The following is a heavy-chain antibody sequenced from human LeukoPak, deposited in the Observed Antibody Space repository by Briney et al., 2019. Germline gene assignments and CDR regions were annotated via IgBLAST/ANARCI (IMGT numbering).Heavy chain of an antibody. CDR2: ISAYNGNT. D-gene: IGHD4-23*01. Sequence: GASVKVSCKASGYTFTSYGISWVRQAPGQGPEWMGWISAYNGNTNYAQKLQGRVTMTTDTSTSTAYMELRSLRSDDTAVYYCARDAPLYGGNSDFDYWGQGTLVTVSS. CDR1: GYTFTSYG. V-gene: IGHV1-18*01. J-gene: IGHJ4*02. CDR3: ARDAPLYGGNSDFDY.